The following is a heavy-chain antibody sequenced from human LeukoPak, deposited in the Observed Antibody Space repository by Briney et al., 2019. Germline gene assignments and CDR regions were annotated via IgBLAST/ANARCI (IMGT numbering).Heavy chain of an antibody. J-gene: IGHJ4*02. CDR1: GGSISSYY. CDR2: IYTSGST. V-gene: IGHV4-4*09. D-gene: IGHD5-24*01. Sequence: SETLSLTCTVSGGSISSYYWSWIRQPPGKGLEWIGYIYTSGSTNYNPSLKSRVTISVDTSKNQFSLKLSSVTAADTAVYYCARSPRDGYNFFYFDYWGQGTLVTVSS. CDR3: ARSPRDGYNFFYFDY.